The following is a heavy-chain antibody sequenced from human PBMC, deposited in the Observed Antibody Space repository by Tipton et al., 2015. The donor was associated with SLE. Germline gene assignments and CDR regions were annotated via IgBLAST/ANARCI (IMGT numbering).Heavy chain of an antibody. CDR3: ARDGVRKGWWFFDL. Sequence: TLSLTCTISGDSIRSGSDDWAWIRQPPGKGLEWIGSIYSGGFSHFNPSLKSRVSMSLDTSKNQFSLNLTSVTAADTALYYCARDGVRKGWWFFDLWGRGTLVTVSS. V-gene: IGHV4-39*07. D-gene: IGHD3-16*01. CDR2: IYSGGFS. J-gene: IGHJ2*01. CDR1: GDSIRSGSDD.